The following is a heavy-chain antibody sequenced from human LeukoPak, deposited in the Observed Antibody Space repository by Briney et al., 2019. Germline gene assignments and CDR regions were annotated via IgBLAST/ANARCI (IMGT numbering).Heavy chain of an antibody. V-gene: IGHV4-59*01. CDR2: IHYSGST. J-gene: IGHJ6*03. CDR3: ARVSWFPGTSYYYMDV. Sequence: SETLSLTCTVSGGSIGSYYWSWIRQPPGKGLVWIGYIHYSGSTNYSPSLKNRVTISVDTSKNQFSLNLTSVTAADSAVYYCARVSWFPGTSYYYMDVWGKGTTVTVSS. D-gene: IGHD1-1*01. CDR1: GGSIGSYY.